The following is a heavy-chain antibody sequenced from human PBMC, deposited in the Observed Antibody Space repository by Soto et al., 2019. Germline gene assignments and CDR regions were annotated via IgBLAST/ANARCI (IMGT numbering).Heavy chain of an antibody. Sequence: PGGSLTISCAASGLTFSIYAMTWVCQAPEKEIEWVSAISGSGGSTYYADSVKGRFTISRDNSKNTLYLQMNSLRAEDTAVYYCAKDDGVKDIVVVPAAMTADAFDIWGQGTMVTVSS. CDR1: GLTFSIYA. J-gene: IGHJ3*02. V-gene: IGHV3-23*01. CDR3: AKDDGVKDIVVVPAAMTADAFDI. CDR2: ISGSGGST. D-gene: IGHD2-2*01.